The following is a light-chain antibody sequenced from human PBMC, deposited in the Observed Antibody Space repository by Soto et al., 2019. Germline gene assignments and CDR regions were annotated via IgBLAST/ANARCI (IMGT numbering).Light chain of an antibody. CDR3: ATWYISLTAVL. Sequence: QSVLTQPPSVSAPPGQKVTISCSGSTSNIAINYVSWYQKVPGTAPTLLIYDNDKRPSGIPDRFSASKSGTAATLDISGLQTGDEADYYCATWYISLTAVLFGGGTKLTVL. J-gene: IGLJ3*02. CDR1: TSNIAINY. CDR2: DND. V-gene: IGLV1-51*01.